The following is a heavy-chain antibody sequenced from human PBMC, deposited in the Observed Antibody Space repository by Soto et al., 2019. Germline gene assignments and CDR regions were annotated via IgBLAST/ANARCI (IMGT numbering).Heavy chain of an antibody. V-gene: IGHV3-13*01. D-gene: IGHD6-13*01. CDR1: GFTLSTYD. CDR2: LSYAGDT. J-gene: IGHJ4*02. CDR3: ARAEQGYSSSWYGNNFDY. Sequence: PGGSLRLSCAASGFTLSTYDMHWVRQATGKGLEWVAGLSYAGDTYYPGSVKGRFTVSRESAKNSLYLQMNSLRAEDTAVYYCARAEQGYSSSWYGNNFDYWGQGTLVTVSS.